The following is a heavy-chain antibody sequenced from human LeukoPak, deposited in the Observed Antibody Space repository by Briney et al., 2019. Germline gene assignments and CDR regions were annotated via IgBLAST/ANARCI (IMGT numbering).Heavy chain of an antibody. CDR1: GITFSSYW. Sequence: PGGSLRLSCAGSGITFSSYWMHWVRQAPGKGLVWVSRINSDGRSTNYADSVKGRFTISRDNAKNSLYLQMNSLRAEDTAVYYCARVPGGGIEYWGQGTLVTVSS. CDR2: INSDGRST. D-gene: IGHD1-1*01. V-gene: IGHV3-74*01. CDR3: ARVPGGGIEY. J-gene: IGHJ4*02.